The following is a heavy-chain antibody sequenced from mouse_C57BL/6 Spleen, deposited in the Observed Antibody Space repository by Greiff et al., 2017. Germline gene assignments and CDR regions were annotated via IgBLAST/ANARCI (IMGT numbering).Heavy chain of an antibody. CDR3: ARERGYFDY. Sequence: VKLMESGAELMKPGASVKLSCKATGYTFTGYWIEWVKQRPGHGLEWIGEILPGSGSTTYNDKFKGKATFSTDTSSNPAYMQLSSLTTEDSAIYYCARERGYFDYWGQGTTLTVSS. J-gene: IGHJ2*01. V-gene: IGHV1-9*01. CDR1: GYTFTGYW. CDR2: ILPGSGST.